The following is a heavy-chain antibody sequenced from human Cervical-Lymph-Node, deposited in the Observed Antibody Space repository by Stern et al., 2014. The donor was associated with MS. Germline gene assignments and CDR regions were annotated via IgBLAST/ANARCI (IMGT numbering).Heavy chain of an antibody. V-gene: IGHV1-3*01. CDR2: LSPYNGNT. CDR1: RYSFSTST. Sequence: VQLVESGAEVKKPGASVSVSCKASRYSFSTSTIYWVRQAPGQRLEWMGWLSPYNGNTRSSQKFQGRVTFTSATSASTAYMQVSGLRSDDTAVYCCATDVGDDIIHYWGQGTLVTVSS. J-gene: IGHJ4*02. CDR3: ATDVGDDIIHY. D-gene: IGHD1-26*01.